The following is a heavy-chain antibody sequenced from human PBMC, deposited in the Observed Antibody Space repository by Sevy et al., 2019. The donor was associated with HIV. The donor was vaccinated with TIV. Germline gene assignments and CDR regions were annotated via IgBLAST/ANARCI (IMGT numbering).Heavy chain of an antibody. CDR2: IYYSGST. CDR3: ARTRRRRFHAVYYYYGMDV. CDR1: GGSISSYY. J-gene: IGHJ6*02. V-gene: IGHV4-59*01. Sequence: SETLSLTCTVSGGSISSYYWSWIRQPPGKGLEWIGYIYYSGSTNYNPSLKSRVTISVDTSKNQFSLKLSSVTAADTAVYYCARTRRRRFHAVYYYYGMDVWGQGTTVTVSS.